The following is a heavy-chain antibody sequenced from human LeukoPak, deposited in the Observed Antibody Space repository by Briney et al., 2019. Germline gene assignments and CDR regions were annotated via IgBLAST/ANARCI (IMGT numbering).Heavy chain of an antibody. V-gene: IGHV3-30-3*01. CDR2: ISYDGSNK. Sequence: GGSLRLSCAASGFTFSSYAMHWVRQAPGKGLEWVAVISYDGSNKYYADSVKGRFTISRDNSKNTLYLQMNSLRAEDTAVYYCARDDRGAGYWGQGTLVTVSS. D-gene: IGHD6-19*01. CDR1: GFTFSSYA. CDR3: ARDDRGAGY. J-gene: IGHJ4*02.